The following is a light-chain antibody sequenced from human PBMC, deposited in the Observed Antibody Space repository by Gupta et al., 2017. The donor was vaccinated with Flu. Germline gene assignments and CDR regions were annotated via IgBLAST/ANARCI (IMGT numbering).Light chain of an antibody. CDR3: STYTNTNTFYV. CDR1: SSDVCRSNY. Sequence: QSALTQPVSVSGSPGQSITISCTVTSSDVCRSNYVSWYQQHPGKAPKLIIYDVSYRPSGVSSRFSGSKSGNTASLTISGLEAEDETDYYCSTYTNTNTFYVFGTGTKVTVL. CDR2: DVS. V-gene: IGLV2-14*01. J-gene: IGLJ1*01.